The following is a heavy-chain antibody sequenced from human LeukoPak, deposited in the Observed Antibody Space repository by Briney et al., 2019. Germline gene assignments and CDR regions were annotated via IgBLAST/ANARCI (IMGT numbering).Heavy chain of an antibody. CDR1: GFTFSSYG. D-gene: IGHD3-22*01. CDR2: IWYDGSNK. CDR3: ARDYYDSSGYYLGLPDY. V-gene: IGHV3-33*08. Sequence: GGSLRLSCAASGFTFSSYGMHWVRQAPGKGLEWVAVIWYDGSNKYYADSVKGRFTISRDNSKNTLYLQMNSLRAEDTAVYYCARDYYDSSGYYLGLPDYWGQGTLVTVSS. J-gene: IGHJ4*02.